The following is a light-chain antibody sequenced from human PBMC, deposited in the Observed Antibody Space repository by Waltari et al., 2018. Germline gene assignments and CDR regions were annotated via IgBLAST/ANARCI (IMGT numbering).Light chain of an antibody. CDR2: GAS. J-gene: IGKJ2*01. CDR1: QSISST. Sequence: EIVMTQSPATLSVSPGERATLSCRASQSISSTLPWYQQRPGQAPRLLIYGASTRVPGIPARFSGSGSGTEFPLTISSLQSEDFAAYYCQQYNTWPYTFGQGTKLAI. V-gene: IGKV3-15*01. CDR3: QQYNTWPYT.